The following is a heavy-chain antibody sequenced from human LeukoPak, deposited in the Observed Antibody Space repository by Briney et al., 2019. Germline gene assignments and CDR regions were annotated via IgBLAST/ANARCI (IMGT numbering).Heavy chain of an antibody. J-gene: IGHJ2*01. CDR3: ARATTTGAQNRYFDL. D-gene: IGHD1-1*01. CDR1: GGSISSGDYY. CDR2: IYYSGST. V-gene: IGHV4-30-4*01. Sequence: SQTLSLTCTVSGGSISSGDYYWSWIRQPPGKGLEWIGYIYYSGSTNYNPSLKSRVTISVDTSKNQFSLKLSSVTAADTAVYYCARATTTGAQNRYFDLWGRGTLVTVSS.